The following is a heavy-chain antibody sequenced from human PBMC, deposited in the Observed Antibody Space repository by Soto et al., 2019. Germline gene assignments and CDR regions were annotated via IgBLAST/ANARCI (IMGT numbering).Heavy chain of an antibody. Sequence: GGSLRLSCAASGFTFSSYWMSWVRQAPGKGLEWVANIKQDGSEKYYVDSVKGRFTISRDNANNSLYLQMNSLRAEETAVYYCARDLIFDFWNMDYYYYYGMDVWGQGTTVTVSS. CDR1: GFTFSSYW. D-gene: IGHD3-3*01. CDR3: ARDLIFDFWNMDYYYYYGMDV. CDR2: IKQDGSEK. V-gene: IGHV3-7*01. J-gene: IGHJ6*02.